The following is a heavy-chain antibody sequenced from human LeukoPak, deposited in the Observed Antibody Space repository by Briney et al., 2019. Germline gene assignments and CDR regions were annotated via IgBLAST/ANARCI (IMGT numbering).Heavy chain of an antibody. Sequence: GGSLRLSCAASGYTFSSYWMHWVRQVPGQGLVWVSRIDTDGRTTDYADSVRGRFTIYRDNVQKTLYLQMNSLTAEDTAVYYCARDVAGARSYWGQGALVSVSS. CDR1: GYTFSSYW. D-gene: IGHD3-10*01. CDR2: IDTDGRTT. CDR3: ARDVAGARSY. J-gene: IGHJ4*02. V-gene: IGHV3-74*01.